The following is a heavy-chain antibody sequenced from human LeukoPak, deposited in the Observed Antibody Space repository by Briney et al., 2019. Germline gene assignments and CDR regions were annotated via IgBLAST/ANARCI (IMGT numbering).Heavy chain of an antibody. J-gene: IGHJ4*02. CDR1: GFTFSSYS. CDR3: ARGGSGNWNAPFDY. D-gene: IGHD1-1*01. CDR2: ITSSSSYI. Sequence: GGSLRLSCAASGFTFSSYSMNWVRQAPGKGLEWVSSITSSSSYIYYADSVKGRFTISRDNAKNSLYLQMNSLRAEDTAVYYCARGGSGNWNAPFDYWGQGTLVTVSS. V-gene: IGHV3-21*01.